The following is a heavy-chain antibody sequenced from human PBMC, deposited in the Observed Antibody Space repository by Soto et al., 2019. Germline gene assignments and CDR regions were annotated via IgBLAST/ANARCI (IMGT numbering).Heavy chain of an antibody. D-gene: IGHD1-1*01. CDR1: GYTFTSYD. Sequence: QVQLVQSGAEVKKPGASVKVSCKASGYTFTSYDINWVRQATGQGLEWMGWMNPNSGTTGYALKLRSRDTMTRNTSTRTAYMVLSSVRSEATAVYYCAREWTGTTSMDVWGQGTTVTVSS. CDR3: AREWTGTTSMDV. J-gene: IGHJ6*02. CDR2: MNPNSGTT. V-gene: IGHV1-8*01.